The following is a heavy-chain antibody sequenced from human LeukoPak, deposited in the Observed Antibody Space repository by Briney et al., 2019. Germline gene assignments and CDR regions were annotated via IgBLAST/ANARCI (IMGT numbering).Heavy chain of an antibody. Sequence: GGSLRLSCSASGFTFSSYAMHWVRQAPGKGLEYVSAISSNGGSTYYADSVKGRFTISRDNSKNTLYLQMNSLRVEDTALYYCAKDLDGVGRKAFDIWGQGTMVTVSS. V-gene: IGHV3-64*04. D-gene: IGHD2-8*01. J-gene: IGHJ3*02. CDR1: GFTFSSYA. CDR3: AKDLDGVGRKAFDI. CDR2: ISSNGGST.